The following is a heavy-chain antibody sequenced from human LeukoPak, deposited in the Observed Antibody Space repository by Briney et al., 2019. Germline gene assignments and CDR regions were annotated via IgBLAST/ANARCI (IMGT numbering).Heavy chain of an antibody. CDR2: MNPNSGNT. J-gene: IGHJ3*02. Sequence: ASVKVSCKASGYTFTSYDINWVRQATGQGLEWMGWMNPNSGNTGYAQKFQGRVTMTRNTSISTAYMELSSLRSEDTAVYYCAKDHSSSTGWDDAFEIWGQGTMVTVSS. D-gene: IGHD2-8*02. CDR3: AKDHSSSTGWDDAFEI. CDR1: GYTFTSYD. V-gene: IGHV1-8*01.